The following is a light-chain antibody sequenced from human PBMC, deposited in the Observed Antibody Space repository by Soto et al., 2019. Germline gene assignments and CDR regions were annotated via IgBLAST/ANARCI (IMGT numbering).Light chain of an antibody. CDR3: QKYNSGLIT. J-gene: IGKJ5*01. Sequence: DIQMTQSPSSLSASVGDRVIITGRMSQGINSFLNWCRQKPGKVPKLMIYSASNLQSGVPSRFSGSGSGTDFTLTISSLKPEDVEIYYCQKYNSGLITFGQGTRLEI. V-gene: IGKV1-27*01. CDR1: QGINSF. CDR2: SAS.